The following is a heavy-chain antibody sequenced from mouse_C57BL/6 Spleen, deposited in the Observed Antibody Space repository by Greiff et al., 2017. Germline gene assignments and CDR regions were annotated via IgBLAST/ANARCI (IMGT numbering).Heavy chain of an antibody. V-gene: IGHV1-26*01. Sequence: EVQLQQSGPELVKPGASVKISCKASGYKITDYYMNWVKQSHGKSLEWIGDINPNNGGTSYNQKFKGKATLTVDTSSSTAYLELRSLTSEDSAVYYCAKKILFPCFDVWGTVTTVTVSS. D-gene: IGHD1-1*01. CDR3: AKKILFPCFDV. CDR1: GYKITDYY. J-gene: IGHJ1*03. CDR2: INPNNGGT.